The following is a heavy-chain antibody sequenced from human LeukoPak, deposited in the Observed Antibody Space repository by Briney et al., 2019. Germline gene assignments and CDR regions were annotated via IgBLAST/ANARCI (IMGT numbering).Heavy chain of an antibody. V-gene: IGHV4-59*03. CDR1: GGSISSYY. CDR3: ARLVVGGSRGGDY. D-gene: IGHD2-15*01. J-gene: IGHJ4*02. Sequence: SETLSLTCTVSGGSISSYYWRWIGQPPAKGLAGMGYIYYSGSTNYKLSLKREATISVDACKNQFPLTLGYVTAAHTAVYYFARLVVGGSRGGDYWGQGTLVTVSS. CDR2: IYYSGST.